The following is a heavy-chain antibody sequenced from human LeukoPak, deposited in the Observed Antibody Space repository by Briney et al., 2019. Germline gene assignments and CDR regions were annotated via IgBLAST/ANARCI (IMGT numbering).Heavy chain of an antibody. CDR3: AKDAEHSSGWDPRN. CDR1: GFTFSTYG. J-gene: IGHJ4*02. D-gene: IGHD6-25*01. V-gene: IGHV3-30*18. CDR2: ILFDGNNK. Sequence: GGSLRLSCAASGFTFSTYGMHWVRQAPGKGLEWVAVILFDGNNKYYADSVRGRFTISRDNSKNTLYLQMNSLRDEDTAVYYCAKDAEHSSGWDPRNWGQGTLVIVSS.